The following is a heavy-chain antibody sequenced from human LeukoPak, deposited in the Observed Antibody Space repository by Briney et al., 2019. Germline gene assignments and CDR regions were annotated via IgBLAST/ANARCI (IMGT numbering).Heavy chain of an antibody. CDR3: AREDIRLDYFDY. Sequence: PGGSLRLSCAASGFTFSKAWMNWVRQAPGRGLEWVSYISGSGVTMYYADSVKGRFTISRDDAKNSLYLQMNSLRAEDTAVYYCAREDIRLDYFDYWGQGTLVTVSS. CDR2: ISGSGVTM. D-gene: IGHD6-19*01. J-gene: IGHJ4*02. CDR1: GFTFSKAW. V-gene: IGHV3-48*03.